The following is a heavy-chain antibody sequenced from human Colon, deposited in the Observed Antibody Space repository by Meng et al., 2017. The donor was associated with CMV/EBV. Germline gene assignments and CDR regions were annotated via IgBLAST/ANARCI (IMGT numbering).Heavy chain of an antibody. CDR2: TSFDGLND. CDR1: GFTLNTFV. Sequence: SCEASGFTLNTFVIHLVRQAPGKGLEWVAVTSFDGLNDYYAESVKGRFTVSRDNADNTVFLQMNSLTVQDTALYFCARAGSMVTQNFYHYGMDVWGQGTTVTVSS. D-gene: IGHD5-18*01. V-gene: IGHV3-30*04. CDR3: ARAGSMVTQNFYHYGMDV. J-gene: IGHJ6*02.